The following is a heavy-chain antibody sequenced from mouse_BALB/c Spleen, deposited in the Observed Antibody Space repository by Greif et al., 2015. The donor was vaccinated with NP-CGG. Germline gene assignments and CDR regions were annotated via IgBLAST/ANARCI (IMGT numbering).Heavy chain of an antibody. J-gene: IGHJ4*01. D-gene: IGHD2-1*01. Sequence: VQLVESGPGLVAPSQSLSITCTVSGFSLTSYGVHWVRQPPGKGLEWLGVIWAGGSTNYNSALMSRLSISKDNSKSQVFLKMNSLQTDDTAMYYCARDGDYGNYVYAMDYWGQGTSVTVSS. V-gene: IGHV2-9*02. CDR2: IWAGGST. CDR3: ARDGDYGNYVYAMDY. CDR1: GFSLTSYG.